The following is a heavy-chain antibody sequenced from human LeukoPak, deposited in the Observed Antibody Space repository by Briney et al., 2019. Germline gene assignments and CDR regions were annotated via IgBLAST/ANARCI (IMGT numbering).Heavy chain of an antibody. D-gene: IGHD6-13*01. CDR3: ARGIAAAGSYYFDY. CDR2: MNPNSGNT. CDR1: GYTFTSYD. Sequence: GASVKVSCKASGYTFTSYDINWVRQATGQGLEWMGWMNPNSGNTGYAQKFQGRVTITRNTSISTAYMELSSLRSEVTAVYYCARGIAAAGSYYFDYWGQGTLVTVSS. J-gene: IGHJ4*02. V-gene: IGHV1-8*03.